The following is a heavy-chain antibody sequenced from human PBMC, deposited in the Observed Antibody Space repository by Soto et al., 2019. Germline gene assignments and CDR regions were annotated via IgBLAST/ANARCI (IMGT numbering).Heavy chain of an antibody. CDR3: ARLRKELVRLYFYGMDV. D-gene: IGHD6-6*01. V-gene: IGHV4-34*01. CDR2: INHSGST. CDR1: GGSFSGYY. J-gene: IGHJ6*02. Sequence: QVQLQQWGAGLLKPSETLSLTCAVYGGSFSGYYWSWIRQPPGKGLEWIGEINHSGSTNYNPSLKSRVTIAVDTSKNQFSLKLSSVTAADTAVYYCARLRKELVRLYFYGMDVWGQGTTVTVSS.